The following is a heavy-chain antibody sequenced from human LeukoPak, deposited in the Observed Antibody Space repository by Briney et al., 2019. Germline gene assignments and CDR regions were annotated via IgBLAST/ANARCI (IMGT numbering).Heavy chain of an antibody. CDR1: GFTFSDYY. Sequence: GGSLRLSCAASGFTFSDYYMSWIRQAPGKGLEWVSYISRSGSTIYYADSVKGRFTISRDNAKNSLYLQMNSLRAEDTAVYYCARGVERWLQVPFDYWGQGTLVTVSS. CDR2: ISRSGSTI. J-gene: IGHJ4*02. V-gene: IGHV3-11*04. D-gene: IGHD5-24*01. CDR3: ARGVERWLQVPFDY.